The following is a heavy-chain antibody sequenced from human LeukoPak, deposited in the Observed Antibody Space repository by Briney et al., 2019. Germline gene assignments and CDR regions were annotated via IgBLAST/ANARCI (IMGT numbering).Heavy chain of an antibody. Sequence: PSETLSLTCTVSGGSISSSSYYWGWIRQPPGKGLEWIGSIYYSGSTYYNPSLKSRVTISVDTSENQFSLKLSSVTAADTAVYYCASLRYVAQPHFDYWGQGTLVTVSS. CDR2: IYYSGST. J-gene: IGHJ4*02. CDR1: GGSISSSSYY. V-gene: IGHV4-39*01. D-gene: IGHD5-12*01. CDR3: ASLRYVAQPHFDY.